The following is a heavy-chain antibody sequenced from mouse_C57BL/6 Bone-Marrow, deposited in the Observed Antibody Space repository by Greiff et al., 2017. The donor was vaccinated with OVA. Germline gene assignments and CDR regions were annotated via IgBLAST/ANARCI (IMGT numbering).Heavy chain of an antibody. CDR3: ARGRYYGSSYGYFDV. CDR1: GYAFSSYW. J-gene: IGHJ1*03. V-gene: IGHV1-80*01. CDR2: IYPGDGDT. Sequence: VKLQESGAELVKPGASVKISCKASGYAFSSYWMNWVKQRPGKGLEWIGQIYPGDGDTNYNGKFKGKATLTADKSSSTAYMQLSSLTSEDSAVYFCARGRYYGSSYGYFDVWGTGTTVTVSS. D-gene: IGHD1-1*01.